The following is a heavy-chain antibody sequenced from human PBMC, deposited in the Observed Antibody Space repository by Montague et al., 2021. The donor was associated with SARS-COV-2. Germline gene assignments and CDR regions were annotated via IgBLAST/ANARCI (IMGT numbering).Heavy chain of an antibody. CDR3: ARYEGYYDILTGYSSPYYYYGMDV. J-gene: IGHJ6*02. CDR2: IYYSGST. V-gene: IGHV4-31*03. D-gene: IGHD3-9*01. Sequence: TLSLTCTVSGGSISSGGYYWSWIRQHPGKGLEWIGYIYYSGSTYYYPSLKSRVTISVDTSKNQFSLKLSSVTAADTAVYYCARYEGYYDILTGYSSPYYYYGMDVWGQGTTVTVSS. CDR1: GGSISSGGYY.